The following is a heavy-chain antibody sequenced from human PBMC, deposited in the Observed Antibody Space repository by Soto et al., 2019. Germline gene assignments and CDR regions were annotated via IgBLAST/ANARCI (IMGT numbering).Heavy chain of an antibody. CDR3: AKVPLYYGSASYGFLFGYFDY. Sequence: GGSLRLSCAASGFTFSSYAMSWVRQGPGKGLEWVSAISGSGGSTYYADSVKGRFTISRDNSKNTLYLQMNSLRAEDTAVYYCAKVPLYYGSASYGFLFGYFDYWGQGTLVTVSS. V-gene: IGHV3-23*01. D-gene: IGHD3-10*01. CDR2: ISGSGGST. J-gene: IGHJ4*02. CDR1: GFTFSSYA.